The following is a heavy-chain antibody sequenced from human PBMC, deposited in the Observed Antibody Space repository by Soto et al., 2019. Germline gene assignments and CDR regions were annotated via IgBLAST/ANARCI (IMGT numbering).Heavy chain of an antibody. Sequence: GESLKISCQCFGFDFSTSWIGWVRHKPGKGLEYMGIIFPYDSDTSYSPSFPDQVILSVDKSISTAFLHLNGLKAPDTPMYYFAKGTTVTTYRDYFFDFWGQGTLVTVSS. D-gene: IGHD1-7*01. J-gene: IGHJ4*01. CDR2: IFPYDSDT. CDR3: AKGTTVTTYRDYFFDF. V-gene: IGHV5-51*01. CDR1: GFDFSTSW.